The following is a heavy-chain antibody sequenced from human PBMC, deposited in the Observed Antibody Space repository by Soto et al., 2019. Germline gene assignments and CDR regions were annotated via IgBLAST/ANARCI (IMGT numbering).Heavy chain of an antibody. Sequence: PSETLSLTCTVSGGSISSYYWSWIRQPPGKGLEWIGYIYYSGSTNYNPSLKSRVTISVDTSKNQFSLKLSSVTAADTAVYYCASGGALRYFDWLSSTYGMDVWGQGTTVTVSS. V-gene: IGHV4-59*01. CDR1: GGSISSYY. D-gene: IGHD3-9*01. CDR2: IYYSGST. J-gene: IGHJ6*02. CDR3: ASGGALRYFDWLSSTYGMDV.